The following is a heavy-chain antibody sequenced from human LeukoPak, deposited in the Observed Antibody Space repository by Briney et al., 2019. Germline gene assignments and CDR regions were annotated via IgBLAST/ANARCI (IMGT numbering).Heavy chain of an antibody. CDR2: INHSGST. D-gene: IGHD5-24*01. Sequence: SETLSLTCAVYGGSFSGYYWNWIRQPPGKELEWIGEINHSGSTEYNPSLKSRVSMSVDTSKNQFSLKLSSVTAADTAVYYCAREGRDGSRYYFDSWGQGTLVTVSS. V-gene: IGHV4-34*01. CDR3: AREGRDGSRYYFDS. CDR1: GGSFSGYY. J-gene: IGHJ4*02.